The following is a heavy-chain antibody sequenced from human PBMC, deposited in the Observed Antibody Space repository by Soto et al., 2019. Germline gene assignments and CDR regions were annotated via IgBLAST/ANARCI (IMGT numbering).Heavy chain of an antibody. CDR1: GGTFSSYA. CDR2: IIPIFGTA. J-gene: IGHJ6*01. CDR3: ARDLDIVVVPAVIPRPYYYYYGMSV. Sequence: SVKVSCKASGGTFSSYAISWVRQAPGQGLEWMGGIIPIFGTANYAQKFQGRVTITADESTSTAYMELSSLRSEDTAVYYCARDLDIVVVPAVIPRPYYYYYGMSVWGQGNTVIV. D-gene: IGHD2-2*02. V-gene: IGHV1-69*13.